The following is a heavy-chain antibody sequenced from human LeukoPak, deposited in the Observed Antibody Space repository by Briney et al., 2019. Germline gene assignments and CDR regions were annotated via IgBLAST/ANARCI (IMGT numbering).Heavy chain of an antibody. J-gene: IGHJ4*02. CDR3: ARDNTFDY. V-gene: IGHV4-59*01. CDR2: IYYSGST. D-gene: IGHD2/OR15-2a*01. CDR1: GGSISSYY. Sequence: PSETLSLTCTVSGGSISSYYWSWIRQPPGKGLEWIGYIYYSGSTNYNPSLKSRVTMPVDMSKNQFSLNLRSVTAADTAVYYCARDNTFDYWGQGTLVTVSS.